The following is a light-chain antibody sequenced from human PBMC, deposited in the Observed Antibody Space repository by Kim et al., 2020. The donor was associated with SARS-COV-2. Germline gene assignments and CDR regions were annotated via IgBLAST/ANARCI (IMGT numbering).Light chain of an antibody. CDR2: NVR. J-gene: IGLJ3*02. CDR1: TSDVGDNRY. CDR3: SSYTTDSGWV. V-gene: IGLV2-14*03. Sequence: QSALTQAASVSGTPGQSITIPCTGPTSDVGDNRYISWYQQLPGKAPKLVIYNVRSRPSGVSNRFSGSKSGNTASLTISGLQAEDEADYFRSSYTTDSGWVFGGGTQLTVL.